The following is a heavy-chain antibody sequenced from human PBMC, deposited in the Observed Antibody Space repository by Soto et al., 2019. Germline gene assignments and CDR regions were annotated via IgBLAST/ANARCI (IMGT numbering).Heavy chain of an antibody. J-gene: IGHJ4*02. Sequence: QVQLQQWGTGLLRPSETLSLTCGVHGGSFNGYYWTGLRQAPGKGLAWIGEINHSKITNYNPSLKNRLTISLARSKRESLRDLWSVTAADTAVYYCASICRWSGFSCWDPRGFDFWGPGTLVTVSS. V-gene: IGHV4-34*02. D-gene: IGHD3-3*01. CDR2: INHSKIT. CDR3: ASICRWSGFSCWDPRGFDF. CDR1: GGSFNGYY.